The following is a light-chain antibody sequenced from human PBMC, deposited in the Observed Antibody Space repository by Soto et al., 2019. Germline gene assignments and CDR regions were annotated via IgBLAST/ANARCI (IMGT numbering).Light chain of an antibody. CDR3: QHYNNWPPWT. V-gene: IGKV3-15*01. Sequence: EIVMTQSPATLSVSPGERATLSFRASQSVSSNLAWYQQKPGQAPRLLIYGASTRATGIPARFIGSGSGTEFTLTISSLQSEDFAVYYCQHYNNWPPWTFGQGTKVDIK. J-gene: IGKJ1*01. CDR1: QSVSSN. CDR2: GAS.